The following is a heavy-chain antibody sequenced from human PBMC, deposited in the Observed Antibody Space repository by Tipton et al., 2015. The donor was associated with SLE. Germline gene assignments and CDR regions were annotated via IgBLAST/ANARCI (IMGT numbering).Heavy chain of an antibody. CDR1: GGSISSYY. J-gene: IGHJ3*02. V-gene: IGHV4-4*07. Sequence: TLSLTCTVSGGSISSYYWSWIRQPAGKGLEWIGRIYTSGSTNYNPSLKSRVTMSVDTSKNQFSLKLSSVTAADTAVYCCAREGIVGASGGAFDIWGQGTMVTVPS. CDR2: IYTSGST. CDR3: AREGIVGASGGAFDI. D-gene: IGHD1-26*01.